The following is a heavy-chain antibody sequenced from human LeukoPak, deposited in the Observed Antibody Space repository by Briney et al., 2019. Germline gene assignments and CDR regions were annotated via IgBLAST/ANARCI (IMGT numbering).Heavy chain of an antibody. J-gene: IGHJ3*02. CDR1: GGSFSGYY. D-gene: IGHD6-19*01. CDR2: INHSGST. Sequence: SETLSLTCAVYGGSFSGYYWSWIRQPPGKGLEWIGEINHSGSTNYNPSLKSRVTMSVDTSKNQFSLKLSSVTAADTAVYYCARETYSSGWYGDAFDIWGQGTMVTVSS. CDR3: ARETYSSGWYGDAFDI. V-gene: IGHV4-34*01.